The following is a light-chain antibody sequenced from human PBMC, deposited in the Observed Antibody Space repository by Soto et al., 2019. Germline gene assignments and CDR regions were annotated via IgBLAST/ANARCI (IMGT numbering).Light chain of an antibody. V-gene: IGLV2-14*03. CDR2: DVS. Sequence: QSALTQPASVSGSPGQSITLSCTGASSDGSDYNYVSWYQQHPGKAPKLMIYDVSYRPSGVSNRFSGSKSGNTASLTISGLQAEDEAYYYCSSYTSTNTVVFGGGTKLTVL. CDR1: SSDGSDYNY. CDR3: SSYTSTNTVV. J-gene: IGLJ2*01.